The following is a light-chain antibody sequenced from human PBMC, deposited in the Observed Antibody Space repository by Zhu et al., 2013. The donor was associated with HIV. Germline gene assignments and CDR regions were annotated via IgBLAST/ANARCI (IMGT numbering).Light chain of an antibody. CDR2: YDD. CDR3: ATWDDSLNAYV. CDR1: SSNIGNNA. Sequence: QSVLTQPPSVSEAPRQRVTISCSGSSSNIGNNAVNWYQQLPGKAPKLLIYYDDLLPSGVSDRFSGSKSGTSASLAISGLQSEDEAGYYCATWDDSLNAYVFGSGTKVTVL. V-gene: IGLV1-36*01. J-gene: IGLJ1*01.